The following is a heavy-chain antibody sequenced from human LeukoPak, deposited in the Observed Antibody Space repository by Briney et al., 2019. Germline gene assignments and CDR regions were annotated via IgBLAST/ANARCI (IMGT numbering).Heavy chain of an antibody. Sequence: GRSLRLSCAASGSTFSSYGMHWVRQAPGKGLEWVAFIRYDGSNKYYADSVKGRFTISRDNSKNTLYLQMNSLRAEDTAVYYCAKDKGQLLRTCYFDYWGQGTLVTVSS. J-gene: IGHJ4*02. CDR3: AKDKGQLLRTCYFDY. CDR2: IRYDGSNK. D-gene: IGHD2-2*01. CDR1: GSTFSSYG. V-gene: IGHV3-30*02.